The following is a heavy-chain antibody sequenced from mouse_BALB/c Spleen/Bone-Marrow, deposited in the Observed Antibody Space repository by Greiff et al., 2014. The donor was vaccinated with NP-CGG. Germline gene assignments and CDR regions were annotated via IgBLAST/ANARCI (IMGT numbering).Heavy chain of an antibody. V-gene: IGHV1-54*01. Sequence: QVQLQQSGAELVRPGTSVKVSCEASGYAFTNYLIEWVKQRPGQGLEWIGVINPGSGGTNYNEKFKGKATLTADKSSSTAYMQLSSLTSDDSAVYFCARSLLRLQNAMDYWGQGTSVTVPS. J-gene: IGHJ4*01. CDR2: INPGSGGT. D-gene: IGHD1-2*01. CDR3: ARSLLRLQNAMDY. CDR1: GYAFTNYL.